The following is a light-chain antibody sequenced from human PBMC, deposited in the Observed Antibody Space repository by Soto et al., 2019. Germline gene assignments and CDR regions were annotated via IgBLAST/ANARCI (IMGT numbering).Light chain of an antibody. CDR1: QSISSW. J-gene: IGKJ2*01. CDR3: QQYNSYLMYT. Sequence: DIQMTQSPSTLSASVGDRVTITCRASQSISSWLAWYQQKPGKAPKLLIYDASSLESGVPSRFSGSESGTEFTLTISSLQPDDFATYYCQQYNSYLMYTFGQGTKLEIK. CDR2: DAS. V-gene: IGKV1-5*01.